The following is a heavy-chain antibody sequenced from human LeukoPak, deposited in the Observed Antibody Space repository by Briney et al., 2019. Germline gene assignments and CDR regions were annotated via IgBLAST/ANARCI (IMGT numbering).Heavy chain of an antibody. D-gene: IGHD3-3*01. V-gene: IGHV3-23*01. CDR1: GFTYINYA. CDR3: PRRSGILPNSFDH. CDR2: MSGSGGST. Sequence: QTGGSLRLSYAASGFTYINYAMIWLRQAPGKGLEWVSGMSGSGGSTYYADSVKGRFTISTDNSKNTLYLQMNSLRAEDTAVYYCPRRSGILPNSFDHWGQGTLVTVSS. J-gene: IGHJ4*02.